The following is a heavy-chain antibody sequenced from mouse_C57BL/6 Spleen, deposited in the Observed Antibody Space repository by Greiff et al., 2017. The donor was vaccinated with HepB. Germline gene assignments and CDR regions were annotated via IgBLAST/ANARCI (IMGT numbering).Heavy chain of an antibody. CDR2: IWSGGST. V-gene: IGHV2-2*01. CDR3: ARNLGRYYAMDY. J-gene: IGHJ4*01. Sequence: QVQLQQSGPGLVQPSQSLSITCTVSGFSLTSYGVHWVRQSPGKGLEWLGVIWSGGSTDYNAAFISRLSISKDNSKSQVFFKMNSLQADDTAIYYCARNLGRYYAMDYWGQGTSVTVSS. CDR1: GFSLTSYG. D-gene: IGHD4-1*01.